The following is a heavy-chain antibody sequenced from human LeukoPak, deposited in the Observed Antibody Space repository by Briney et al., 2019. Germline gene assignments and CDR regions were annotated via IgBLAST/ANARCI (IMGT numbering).Heavy chain of an antibody. D-gene: IGHD2-2*01. Sequence: GGSLRLSCAASGFAFSKYSMNWVRQAPGKGLEWVSCISSRSNYIEYADSVRGRFTISRDNARNSLYLQMNSLRAGDTAVYYCARGPAIVAVPAAMNVWGQGTTVTVSS. J-gene: IGHJ6*02. CDR3: ARGPAIVAVPAAMNV. CDR2: ISSRSNYI. V-gene: IGHV3-21*01. CDR1: GFAFSKYS.